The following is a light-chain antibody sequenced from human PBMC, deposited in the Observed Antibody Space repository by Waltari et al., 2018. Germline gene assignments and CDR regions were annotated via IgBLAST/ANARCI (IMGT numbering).Light chain of an antibody. CDR2: KIS. Sequence: DVVMTQSPLSLPVTLGQPASISCRSSQSLIHNNGNTYLNWFQQRPGQSPRRLIYKISNRDSGVPDRVSGSGSGTDFTLRISRVEAEDVGVYYCMQGTHPPHTFGGGTKVEIK. V-gene: IGKV2-30*02. J-gene: IGKJ4*01. CDR1: QSLIHNNGNTY. CDR3: MQGTHPPHT.